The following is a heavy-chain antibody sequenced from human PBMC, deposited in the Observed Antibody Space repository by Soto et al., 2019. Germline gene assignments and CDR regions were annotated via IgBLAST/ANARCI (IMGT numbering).Heavy chain of an antibody. CDR1: GGSISSSSYY. CDR3: ASHPGASVAAPHYFHY. V-gene: IGHV4-39*01. Sequence: ETLSVTCTVSGGSISSSSYYWGWIRQPPGKVLEWIGSIDYSGSTYYNASLKSRGTISVDTSKNQFSLTLSSVTAADPAVYYCASHPGASVAAPHYFHYWGPGTLVPVSS. J-gene: IGHJ4*02. D-gene: IGHD6-19*01. CDR2: IDYSGST.